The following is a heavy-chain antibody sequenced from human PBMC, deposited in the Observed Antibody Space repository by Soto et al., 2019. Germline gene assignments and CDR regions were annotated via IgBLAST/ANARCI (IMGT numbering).Heavy chain of an antibody. V-gene: IGHV4-34*01. D-gene: IGHD4-17*01. CDR1: GGSFSGYY. CDR2: INHSGST. Sequence: ETLSLTCAVYGGSFSGYYWSWIRQPPGKGLEWIGEINHSGSTNYNPSLKSRVTISVDASRNQFSLKLSSVTAADTAVYYCARGRRTAVTIDYWGQGTLVTVPS. J-gene: IGHJ4*02. CDR3: ARGRRTAVTIDY.